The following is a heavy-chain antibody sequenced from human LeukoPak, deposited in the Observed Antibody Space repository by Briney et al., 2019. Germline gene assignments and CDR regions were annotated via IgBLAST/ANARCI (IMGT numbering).Heavy chain of an antibody. J-gene: IGHJ4*02. Sequence: SETLSLTCAVYGGSFSGYYWSWIRQPPGKGLEWIGEINHSGSTNYNPSLKSRVTISVDTSKNQFSLKLSSVTAADTAVYYCARVAIVVVPASPGSGWFDYWGQGTLVTVSS. V-gene: IGHV4-34*01. D-gene: IGHD2-2*01. CDR1: GGSFSGYY. CDR3: ARVAIVVVPASPGSGWFDY. CDR2: INHSGST.